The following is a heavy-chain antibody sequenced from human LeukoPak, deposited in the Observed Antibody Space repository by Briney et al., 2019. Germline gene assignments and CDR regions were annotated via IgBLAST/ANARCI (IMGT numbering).Heavy chain of an antibody. CDR2: ISSGGATI. D-gene: IGHD1-26*01. CDR3: ARVPGSRSPYYFDS. J-gene: IGHJ4*02. V-gene: IGHV3-11*04. Sequence: GGSLRLSCAASGFTFSDYYMSWVRQAPGKGLEWVSYISSGGATIKYAGSVKGRFTISRDNAKNSLYLQMSSVRVEDTAVYYCARVPGSRSPYYFDSWGQGALVTVSP. CDR1: GFTFSDYY.